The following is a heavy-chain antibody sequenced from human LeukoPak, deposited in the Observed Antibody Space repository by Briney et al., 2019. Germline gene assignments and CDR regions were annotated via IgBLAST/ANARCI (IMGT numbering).Heavy chain of an antibody. CDR3: ASSTYYYDSSGATLDY. V-gene: IGHV1-69*05. Sequence: ASVKVSCKASGGAFSSYAISWVRQAPGQGLEWMGGIIPIFGTANYAQKFQGRVTITTDESTSTAYMELSSLRSEDTAVYYCASSTYYYDSSGATLDYWGQGTLVTVSS. D-gene: IGHD3-22*01. J-gene: IGHJ4*02. CDR1: GGAFSSYA. CDR2: IIPIFGTA.